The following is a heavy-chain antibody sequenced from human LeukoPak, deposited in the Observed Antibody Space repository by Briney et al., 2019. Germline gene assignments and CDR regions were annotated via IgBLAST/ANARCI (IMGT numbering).Heavy chain of an antibody. D-gene: IGHD6-6*01. Sequence: SETLSLTCAVYGGSFSGYYWSWIRQPPGKGLEWIGEINHSGSTNYNPSLKSRVTKSVDTSKNQFSLKLSSVTAADTAVYYCARGAETRPFDYWGQGTLVTVSS. J-gene: IGHJ4*02. V-gene: IGHV4-34*01. CDR3: ARGAETRPFDY. CDR1: GGSFSGYY. CDR2: INHSGST.